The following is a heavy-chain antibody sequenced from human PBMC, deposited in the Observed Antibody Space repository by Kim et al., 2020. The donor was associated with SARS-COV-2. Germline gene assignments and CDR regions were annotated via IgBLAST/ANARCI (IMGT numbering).Heavy chain of an antibody. J-gene: IGHJ5*02. V-gene: IGHV3-30*07. D-gene: IGHD2-2*01. CDR3: AREVGYCSSTSCYAWFDP. Sequence: KGRITISRDDSKNTLYLQMNSLRAADPAVYYCAREVGYCSSTSCYAWFDPWGQGTLVTVSS.